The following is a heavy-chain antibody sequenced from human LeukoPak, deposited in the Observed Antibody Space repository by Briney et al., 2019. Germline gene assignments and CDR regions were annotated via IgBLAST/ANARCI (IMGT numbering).Heavy chain of an antibody. Sequence: GASVKVSCKASGYTFTGYYMHWVRQAPGQGLEWMGWINPNSGGTNYAQKFQGRVTMTRDTSISTAYMELSRLRSDDTAVYYCARDRVVPPAAYNWFDPWGQGTLVTVSS. CDR2: INPNSGGT. CDR1: GYTFTGYY. CDR3: ARDRVVPPAAYNWFDP. V-gene: IGHV1-2*02. D-gene: IGHD2-2*01. J-gene: IGHJ5*02.